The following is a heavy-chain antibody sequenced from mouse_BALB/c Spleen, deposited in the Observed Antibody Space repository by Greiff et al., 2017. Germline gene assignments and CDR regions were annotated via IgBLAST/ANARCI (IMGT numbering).Heavy chain of an antibody. CDR1: GFTFSSYA. CDR3: ARGGITTVVEDYAMDY. CDR2: ISSGGST. D-gene: IGHD1-1*01. V-gene: IGHV5-6-5*01. Sequence: VQLKQSGGGLVKPGGSLKLSCAASGFTFSSYAMSWVRQTPEKRLEWVASISSGGSTYYPDSVKGRFTISRDNARNILYLQMSSLRSEDTAMYYCARGGITTVVEDYAMDYWGQGTSVTVSS. J-gene: IGHJ4*01.